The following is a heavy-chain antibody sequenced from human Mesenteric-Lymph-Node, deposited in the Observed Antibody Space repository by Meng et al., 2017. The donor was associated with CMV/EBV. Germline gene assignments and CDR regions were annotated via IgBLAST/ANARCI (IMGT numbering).Heavy chain of an antibody. V-gene: IGHV3-69-1*01. CDR2: ISSSSTI. CDR1: GFTFSDYY. Sequence: GGSLRLSCAASGFTFSDYYMNWVRQAPGKGLEWVSSISSSSTIYYADSVKGRFTISRDNAKNSLYLQVSSLRAEDTAVYYCARDLTFSGPFDSWGQGTLVTVSS. D-gene: IGHD6-19*01. J-gene: IGHJ4*02. CDR3: ARDLTFSGPFDS.